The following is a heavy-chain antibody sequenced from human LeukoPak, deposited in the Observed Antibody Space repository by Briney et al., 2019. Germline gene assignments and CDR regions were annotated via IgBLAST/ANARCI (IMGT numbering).Heavy chain of an antibody. V-gene: IGHV1-18*01. CDR2: ISAYNGNT. CDR3: ARDRWVPAAISSYYYYMDV. CDR1: GYTFTSYG. J-gene: IGHJ6*03. D-gene: IGHD2-2*01. Sequence: ASVKVSCKATGYTFTSYGISWVRQAPGQGLEWMGWISAYNGNTNYAKKLQGRVTMTTDTSTSTAYMELRSLRSDDTAVYYCARDRWVPAAISSYYYYMDVWGKGTTVTVSS.